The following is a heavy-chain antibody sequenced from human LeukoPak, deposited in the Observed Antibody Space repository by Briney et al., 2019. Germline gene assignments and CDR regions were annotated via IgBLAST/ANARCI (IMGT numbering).Heavy chain of an antibody. J-gene: IGHJ4*02. CDR1: RFSLSIYT. CDR3: SRYGVSSSTSYIDF. Sequence: GGSPRLSCAASRFSLSIYTMKCVCDAPQGGLWRGSCISGDSAYIYYADSVKGRFTISRDNAKDSLYLQMNRLRAEDTAVYYCSRYGVSSSTSYIDFWGQGTLVTVSS. D-gene: IGHD2-2*01. V-gene: IGHV3-21*01. CDR2: ISGDSAYI.